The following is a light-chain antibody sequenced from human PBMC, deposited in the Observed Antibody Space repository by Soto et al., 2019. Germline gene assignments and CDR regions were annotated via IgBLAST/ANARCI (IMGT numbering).Light chain of an antibody. CDR3: ASYAGGTPYV. J-gene: IGLJ1*01. CDR2: EVS. Sequence: QSALTQPPSASGSRGQSVTISCIGTSSDIGGYKYVSWFQQHPGKAPKLMIYEVSKRPSGVPDRFSGFKSGNTASLTVSGLQAEDEADYYCASYAGGTPYVFGTGTKLTVL. CDR1: SSDIGGYKY. V-gene: IGLV2-8*01.